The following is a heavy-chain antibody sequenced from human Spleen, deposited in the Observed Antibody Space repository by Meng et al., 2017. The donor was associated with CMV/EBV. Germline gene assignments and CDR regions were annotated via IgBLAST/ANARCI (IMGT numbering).Heavy chain of an antibody. J-gene: IGHJ4*02. D-gene: IGHD5-24*01. Sequence: GESLKISCEASGLRISNYWMSWVRQAPGKGLEWVANIKEDGSEKNYVDSVKGRFTISRDNAKNSLYLQMNSLRVEDTALYYCVKLFDFWGQGALVTVSS. CDR1: GLRISNYW. V-gene: IGHV3-7*01. CDR3: VKLFDF. CDR2: IKEDGSEK.